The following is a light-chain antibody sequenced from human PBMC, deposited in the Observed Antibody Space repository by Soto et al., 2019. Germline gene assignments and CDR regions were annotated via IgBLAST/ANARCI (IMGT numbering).Light chain of an antibody. V-gene: IGKV3D-20*02. Sequence: IVVPLSVGTVSLTTSERATLSCRASQTLSNSFIAWYQQKPGQAPRLLIYDTSSRATGVPDRYSASGSGTDFTLTISRLEPEDFAVFFCQQSNNRPLTFGGGTKVDIK. CDR3: QQSNNRPLT. CDR1: QTLSNSF. J-gene: IGKJ4*01. CDR2: DTS.